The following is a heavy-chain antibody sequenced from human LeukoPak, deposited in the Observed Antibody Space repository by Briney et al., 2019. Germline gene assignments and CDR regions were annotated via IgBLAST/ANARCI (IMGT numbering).Heavy chain of an antibody. V-gene: IGHV1-46*01. Sequence: ASVKVSCKASGYTFTSYYMHWVRQAPGQGLEWMGIINPSGGSTSYAQKFQGRVTMTRDTSTSTVYMELSSLRSEDTAVYYCAREPPDSSGYYSRLAEGFDYWGQGTLVTVSS. CDR1: GYTFTSYY. CDR2: INPSGGST. CDR3: AREPPDSSGYYSRLAEGFDY. J-gene: IGHJ4*02. D-gene: IGHD3-22*01.